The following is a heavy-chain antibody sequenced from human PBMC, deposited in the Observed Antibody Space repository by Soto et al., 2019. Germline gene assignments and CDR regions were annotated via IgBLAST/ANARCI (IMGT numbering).Heavy chain of an antibody. D-gene: IGHD3-3*01. CDR1: GYTFTSYY. CDR2: INPSGGTT. CDR3: ARGGEIFGVVIISWFDP. J-gene: IGHJ5*02. V-gene: IGHV1-46*01. Sequence: ASVKVSCRTSGYTFTSYYMHWVRQAPGQGLEWMGIINPSGGTTNYAQKFQGRVTMTRDTSTSTVYMELNSLRSEDTAVYYCARGGEIFGVVIISWFDPLGQRTLVAVSS.